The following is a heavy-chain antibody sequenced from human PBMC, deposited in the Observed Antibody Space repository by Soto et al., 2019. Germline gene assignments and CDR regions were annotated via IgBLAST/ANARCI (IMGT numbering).Heavy chain of an antibody. V-gene: IGHV4-39*01. CDR2: IYYTGGT. CDR1: GDFMSTSSHY. D-gene: IGHD2-21*01. J-gene: IGHJ4*02. CDR3: ARRDTRVVIFDY. Sequence: SETLSLTCSVSGDFMSTSSHYWAWIRQSPGKGLEWIGSIYYTGGTYYNPSLMSRVTMFIDVSKNQFPLKLNSVTAADTAVYFCARRDTRVVIFDYWGRGTLVTVSS.